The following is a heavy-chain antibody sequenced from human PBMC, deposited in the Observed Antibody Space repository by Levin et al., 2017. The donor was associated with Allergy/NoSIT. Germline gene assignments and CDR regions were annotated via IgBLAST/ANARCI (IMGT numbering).Heavy chain of an antibody. D-gene: IGHD3-9*01. CDR2: ITSSGGDS. Sequence: GGSLRLSCAASGFIFRKFAMSWFRQAPGKGLEWVSAITSSGGDSYHADSVKGRFTTSRDNAKSTLYLQMNSLSAEDTAIYYCAKRLYTRAWFSFDYWGPGILVSVSS. CDR1: GFIFRKFA. J-gene: IGHJ4*02. V-gene: IGHV3-23*01. CDR3: AKRLYTRAWFSFDY.